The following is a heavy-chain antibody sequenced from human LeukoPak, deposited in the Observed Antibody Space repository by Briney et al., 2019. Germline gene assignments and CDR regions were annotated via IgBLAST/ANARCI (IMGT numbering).Heavy chain of an antibody. J-gene: IGHJ4*02. CDR3: AREGYSYGLDY. Sequence: PGGSLRLSCAASGFTFSSCGMHWVRQAPGKGLEWVAVIWYDGSNKYYADSVKGRFTISRDNSKNTLYLQMNSLRAEDTAVYYCAREGYSYGLDYWGQGTLVTVSS. CDR1: GFTFSSCG. CDR2: IWYDGSNK. V-gene: IGHV3-33*01. D-gene: IGHD5-18*01.